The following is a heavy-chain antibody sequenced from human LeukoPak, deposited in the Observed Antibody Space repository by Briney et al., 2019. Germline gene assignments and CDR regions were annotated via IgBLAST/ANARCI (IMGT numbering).Heavy chain of an antibody. D-gene: IGHD2-15*01. CDR1: GFTFSNCG. CDR2: SKSKTGGGTT. CDR3: TTGFCSGAKCHWDDAFDI. J-gene: IGHJ3*02. V-gene: IGHV3-15*01. Sequence: GGSLRLSCAASGFTFSNCGMTWVRQAPGKGLEWVGRSKSKTGGGTTDYAAPVKGRFTISRDDSKNTLFLQMNSLKSEDTAVYYCTTGFCSGAKCHWDDAFDIWGQGTVVTVSS.